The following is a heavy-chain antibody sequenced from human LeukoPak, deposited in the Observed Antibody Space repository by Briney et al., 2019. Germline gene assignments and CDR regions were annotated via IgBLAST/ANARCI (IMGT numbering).Heavy chain of an antibody. CDR2: IYYSGST. V-gene: IGHV4-59*01. CDR3: ARDRGQWLRYLDL. CDR1: GGSISSYY. D-gene: IGHD6-19*01. J-gene: IGHJ2*01. Sequence: SETLSLTCTVSGGSISSYYWSWIRQPPGKGLEWIGYIYYSGSTNYNPSLKSRVTISVDTSKNQFSLKLSSVTAAETAVYYCARDRGQWLRYLDLWGRGTLVTVSS.